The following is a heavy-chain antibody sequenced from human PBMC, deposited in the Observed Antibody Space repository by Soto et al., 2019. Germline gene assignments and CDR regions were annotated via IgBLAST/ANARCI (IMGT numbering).Heavy chain of an antibody. CDR3: ASDEGGNYVY. D-gene: IGHD1-26*01. J-gene: IGHJ4*02. CDR1: GFTFSSYS. V-gene: IGHV3-48*01. CDR2: ISSSSSTI. Sequence: GGSLRLSCENSGFTFSSYSLNWVRQAPGKGQEWVSYISSSSSTIYYADSVKGRFTISRDNAKNSLYLQINSLRAEETSVYYCASDEGGNYVYWGQGTQVNVSS.